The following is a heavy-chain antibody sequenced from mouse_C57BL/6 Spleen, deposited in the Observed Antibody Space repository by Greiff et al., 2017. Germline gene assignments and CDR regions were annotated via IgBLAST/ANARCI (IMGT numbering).Heavy chain of an antibody. CDR3: ARGRVYGSSYVLYAMDY. CDR2: IYPRSGNT. V-gene: IGHV1-81*01. CDR1: GYTFTSYG. D-gene: IGHD1-1*01. J-gene: IGHJ4*01. Sequence: QVQLKESGAELARPGASVKLSCKASGYTFTSYGISWVKQRTGQGLEWIGEIYPRSGNTYYNEKFKGKATLTADKSSSTAYMELRSLTSEDSAVYFCARGRVYGSSYVLYAMDYWGQGTSVTVSS.